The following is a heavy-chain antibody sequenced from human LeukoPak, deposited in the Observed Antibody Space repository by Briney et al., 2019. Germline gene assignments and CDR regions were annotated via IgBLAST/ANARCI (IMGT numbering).Heavy chain of an antibody. CDR2: ISSNGGST. V-gene: IGHV3-64*01. CDR1: GFTFSSYA. Sequence: GGSLRLSCAASGFTFSSYAMHWVRQAPGKGLEYVSAISSNGGSTYYANSVKGRFTISRDNSKNTLYLQMGSLRAEDMAVYYCARGSLGKWELLGYFDYWGQGTLVTVSS. J-gene: IGHJ4*02. CDR3: ARGSLGKWELLGYFDY. D-gene: IGHD1-26*01.